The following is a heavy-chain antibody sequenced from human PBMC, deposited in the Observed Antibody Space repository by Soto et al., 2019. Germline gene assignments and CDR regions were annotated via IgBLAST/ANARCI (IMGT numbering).Heavy chain of an antibody. Sequence: QVQLVQSGAEVKKPGASVKVSCKAFGYTSTTYGIHWVRQAAGQSLEWMGWINAGNGNTKYSQKFQGRVTITRDTSASTAYMELSSLRSEDTAVYFCARTPSRRADDAFDIWGQGTMVIVSS. V-gene: IGHV1-3*01. J-gene: IGHJ3*02. CDR3: ARTPSRRADDAFDI. CDR2: INAGNGNT. D-gene: IGHD2-2*01. CDR1: GYTSTTYG.